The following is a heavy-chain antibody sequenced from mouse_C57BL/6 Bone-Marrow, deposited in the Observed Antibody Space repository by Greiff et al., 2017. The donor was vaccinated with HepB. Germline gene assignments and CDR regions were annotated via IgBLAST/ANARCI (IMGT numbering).Heavy chain of an antibody. CDR3: ARCAFITSYYFDY. D-gene: IGHD1-1*01. V-gene: IGHV1-69*01. J-gene: IGHJ2*01. CDR1: GYTFTSYW. Sequence: QVQLQQPGAELVMPGASVKLSCKASGYTFTSYWMHWVKQRPGQGLEWIGEIDPSDSYTNYNQKFKGKSTLTVDKSSSTAYMQRSSLTSEDSAVYDCARCAFITSYYFDYWGQGTTLTVSS. CDR2: IDPSDSYT.